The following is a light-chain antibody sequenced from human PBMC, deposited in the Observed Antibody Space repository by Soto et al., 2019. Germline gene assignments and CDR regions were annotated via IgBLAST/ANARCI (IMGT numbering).Light chain of an antibody. CDR2: GVS. J-gene: IGKJ4*01. V-gene: IGKV3-15*01. CDR1: QTLNND. Sequence: EIVMTQSPATLSVFRGETATLSCRASQTLNNDLAWYQQKPGQAPRLLIYGVSTRATGIPARFSGSGSGTEFTLAINNLQSEDSAVYYCQQHNGWPLTFGAGTKVEIK. CDR3: QQHNGWPLT.